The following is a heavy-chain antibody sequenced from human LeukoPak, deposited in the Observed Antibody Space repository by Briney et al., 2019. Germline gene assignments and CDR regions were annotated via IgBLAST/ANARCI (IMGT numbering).Heavy chain of an antibody. Sequence: GGSLRLSCAASGFTFSSDWVNWVRQAPGKGLEWVATINQDGSVKYYVDSVKGRFTISRDNTKNSLYLQMNSLTAEDTAVYYCARDSDPIPGANFHYWGQGTLVSVSS. CDR1: GFTFSSDW. J-gene: IGHJ4*02. D-gene: IGHD1-26*01. CDR2: INQDGSVK. CDR3: ARDSDPIPGANFHY. V-gene: IGHV3-7*01.